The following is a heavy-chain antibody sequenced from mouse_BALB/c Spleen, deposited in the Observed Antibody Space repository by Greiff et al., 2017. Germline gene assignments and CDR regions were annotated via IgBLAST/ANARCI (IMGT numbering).Heavy chain of an antibody. CDR2: ISSGGGST. CDR1: GFAFSSYD. Sequence: EVMLVESGGGLVKPGGSLKLSCAASGFAFSSYDMSWVRQTPEKRLEWVAYISSGGGSTYYPDTVKGRFTISRDNAKNTLYLQMSSLKSEDTAMYYCARHTSNSYYFDYWGQGTTLTVSS. V-gene: IGHV5-12-1*01. CDR3: ARHTSNSYYFDY. D-gene: IGHD4-1*01. J-gene: IGHJ2*01.